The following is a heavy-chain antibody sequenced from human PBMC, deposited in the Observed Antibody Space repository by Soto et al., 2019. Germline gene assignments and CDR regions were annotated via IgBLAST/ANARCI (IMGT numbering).Heavy chain of an antibody. CDR2: IYPGDSDT. CDR3: ARGYCSSTSCYYYYYYGMDV. J-gene: IGHJ6*02. Sequence: PGESLKISCKGSGYSFTSYWIGWVRQMPGKGLEWMGIIYPGDSDTRYSPSFQGQVTISADKSISTAYLQWSSLKASDTAMYYCARGYCSSTSCYYYYYYGMDVWGQATTVTVSS. D-gene: IGHD2-2*01. V-gene: IGHV5-51*01. CDR1: GYSFTSYW.